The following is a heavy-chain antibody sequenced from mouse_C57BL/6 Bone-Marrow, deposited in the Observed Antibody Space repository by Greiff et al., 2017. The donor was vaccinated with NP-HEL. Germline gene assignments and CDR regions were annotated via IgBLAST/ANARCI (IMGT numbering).Heavy chain of an antibody. J-gene: IGHJ4*01. CDR2: INYDGSST. Sequence: EVKLMESEGGLVQPGNSMKLSCTASGFTFSDYYMAWVRQVPEKGLEWVANINYDGSSTYYLDSLKSRFIISRDNAKNILYLQMSSLKSEDTATYYCARDRAYYSNYGYAMDYWGQGTSVTVSS. CDR1: GFTFSDYY. D-gene: IGHD2-5*01. V-gene: IGHV5-16*01. CDR3: ARDRAYYSNYGYAMDY.